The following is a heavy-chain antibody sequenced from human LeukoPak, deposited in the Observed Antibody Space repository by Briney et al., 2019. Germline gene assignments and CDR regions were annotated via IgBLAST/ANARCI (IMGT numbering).Heavy chain of an antibody. D-gene: IGHD5-18*01. Sequence: PSQTLSLTCTVSGGSISTGGYYWTWIRQHPGKGLEWIGYIYISGTTYYNPSLESRVTISGDTSKNQFSLKLNSVTAADTAVYYCARTAGWSYGFDYWGQGTLVTVSS. CDR2: IYISGTT. CDR1: GGSISTGGYY. V-gene: IGHV4-31*03. CDR3: ARTAGWSYGFDY. J-gene: IGHJ4*02.